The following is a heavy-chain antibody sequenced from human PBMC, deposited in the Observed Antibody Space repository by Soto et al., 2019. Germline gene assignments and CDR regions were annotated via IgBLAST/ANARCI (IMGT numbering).Heavy chain of an antibody. J-gene: IGHJ2*01. Sequence: QVQLVESGGGVVQPGRSLRLSCAASGFTFSSYGMHWVRQAPGKGLEWVAVIWYDGSNKYYVESVKGRFTISRDNSKNTLYLQMNSLRAEDTAVYYCARDKTGGSSSSPHWYFDLWGRGTLVTVSS. D-gene: IGHD6-6*01. CDR3: ARDKTGGSSSSPHWYFDL. V-gene: IGHV3-33*01. CDR2: IWYDGSNK. CDR1: GFTFSSYG.